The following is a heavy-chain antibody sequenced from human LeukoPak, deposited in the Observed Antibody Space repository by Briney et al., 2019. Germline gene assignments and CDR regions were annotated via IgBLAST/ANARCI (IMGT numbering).Heavy chain of an antibody. Sequence: GASVKVSCKASGYTVTSCDINWVRQATGQGLELMGCMNPNSGNTAYAQKSQGRVTMTRTPSLSTAYMQLSSLRSAHTAVYYCATPLTGSSWYHYSYSYMDVWGKGTTVTVSS. CDR1: GYTVTSCD. CDR3: ATPLTGSSWYHYSYSYMDV. CDR2: MNPNSGNT. J-gene: IGHJ6*03. V-gene: IGHV1-8*01. D-gene: IGHD6-13*01.